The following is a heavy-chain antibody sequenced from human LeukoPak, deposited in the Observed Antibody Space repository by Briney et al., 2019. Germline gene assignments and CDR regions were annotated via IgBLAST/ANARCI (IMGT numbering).Heavy chain of an antibody. D-gene: IGHD3-16*01. CDR1: GFNFNTYW. CDR2: MNNDGRVL. CDR3: AREFEATGFWALDY. J-gene: IGHJ4*02. V-gene: IGHV3-74*01. Sequence: PGGTLRLSCRVSGFNFNTYWMHWVRQAPGHGLVWFSRMNNDGRVLSYADSVKGRFNISRDNAKNTMYLRMNSLRAEDTAVYYCAREFEATGFWALDYWGQGTLVTASS.